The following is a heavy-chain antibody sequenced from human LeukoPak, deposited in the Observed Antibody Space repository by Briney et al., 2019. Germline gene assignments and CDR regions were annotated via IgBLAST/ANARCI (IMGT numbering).Heavy chain of an antibody. V-gene: IGHV1-69*04. D-gene: IGHD4-17*01. CDR3: ARDYGDYYFDY. CDR1: GGTFSSYA. CDR2: IIPYLGIA. Sequence: ASVKVSCKASGGTFSSYAISWVRQAPGQGLEWMGRIIPYLGIANYAQKFQGRVTITADKSTSTAYMELSSLRSEDTAVYYCARDYGDYYFDYWGQGTLVTVSS. J-gene: IGHJ4*02.